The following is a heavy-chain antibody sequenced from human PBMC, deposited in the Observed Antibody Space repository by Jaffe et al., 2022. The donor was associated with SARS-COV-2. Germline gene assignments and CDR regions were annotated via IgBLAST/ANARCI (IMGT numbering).Heavy chain of an antibody. CDR2: ISGSGGST. V-gene: IGHV3-23*01. CDR3: AKETTDSSGWYFGPHWYFDL. D-gene: IGHD6-19*01. CDR1: GFTFSSYA. Sequence: EVQLLESGGGLVQPGGSLRLSCAASGFTFSSYAMSWVRQAPGKGLEWVSAISGSGGSTYYADSVKGRFTISRDNSKNTLYLQMNSLRAEDTAVYYCAKETTDSSGWYFGPHWYFDLWGRGTLVTVSS. J-gene: IGHJ2*01.